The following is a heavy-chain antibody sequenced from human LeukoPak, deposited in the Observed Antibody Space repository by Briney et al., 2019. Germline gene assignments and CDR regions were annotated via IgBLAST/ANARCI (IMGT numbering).Heavy chain of an antibody. CDR2: MKQDGSEK. V-gene: IGHV3-7*01. Sequence: GGSLRLSCAASGFTFSSYWMSWVRQAPGKGLEWVANMKQDGSEKHYVDSVKGRFTISRDNVKNSLYLQMNSLRAEDTAVYYCAREATFWSGYYLYNWFDPWGQRTLVTVSS. J-gene: IGHJ5*02. D-gene: IGHD3-3*01. CDR1: GFTFSSYW. CDR3: AREATFWSGYYLYNWFDP.